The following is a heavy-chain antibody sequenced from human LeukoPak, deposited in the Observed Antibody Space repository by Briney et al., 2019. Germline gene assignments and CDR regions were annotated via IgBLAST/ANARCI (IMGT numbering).Heavy chain of an antibody. CDR2: ISAYNGNT. J-gene: IGHJ5*02. Sequence: ASVKVSCKASGYTFTSYGISWVRQAPGQGLEWMGWISAYNGNTNYAQKLQGRVTMTEDTSTDTAYMELSSLRSEDTAVYYCATAQRALEYSSSNWFDPWGQGTLVTVSS. CDR3: ATAQRALEYSSSNWFDP. CDR1: GYTFTSYG. V-gene: IGHV1-18*01. D-gene: IGHD6-6*01.